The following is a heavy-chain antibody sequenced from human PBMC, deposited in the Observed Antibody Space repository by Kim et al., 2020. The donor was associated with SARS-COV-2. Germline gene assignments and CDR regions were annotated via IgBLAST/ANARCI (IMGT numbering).Heavy chain of an antibody. CDR1: GFTFSDYY. CDR2: ISSSSSYT. J-gene: IGHJ5*02. V-gene: IGHV3-11*05. CDR3: ARVRYDSSGYNVGWFDP. D-gene: IGHD3-22*01. Sequence: GGSLRLSCAASGFTFSDYYMSWIRQAPGKGLEWVSYISSSSSYTNYADSVKGRFTISRDNAKNSLYLQMNSLRAEDTAVYYCARVRYDSSGYNVGWFDPWGQGTLVTVSS.